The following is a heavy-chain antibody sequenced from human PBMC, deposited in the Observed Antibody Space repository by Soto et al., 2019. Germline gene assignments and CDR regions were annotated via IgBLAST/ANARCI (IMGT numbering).Heavy chain of an antibody. CDR3: ARGDCYGSGSSYHAGRRYYYSGMGV. CDR1: GGSFSGYY. Sequence: PSETLSLTCAVYGGSFSGYYWSWIRQPPGKGLEWVGEINHSGSTNYNPSLKSRVTISVDTSNNQFSLKLSSVTAADTAVYYCARGDCYGSGSSYHAGRRYYYSGMGVWGQGTTVTVSS. CDR2: INHSGST. J-gene: IGHJ6*02. D-gene: IGHD3-10*01. V-gene: IGHV4-34*01.